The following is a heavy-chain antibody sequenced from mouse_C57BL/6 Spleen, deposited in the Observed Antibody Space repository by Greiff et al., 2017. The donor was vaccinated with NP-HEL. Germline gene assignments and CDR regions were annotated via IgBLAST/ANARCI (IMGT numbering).Heavy chain of an antibody. D-gene: IGHD6-1*01. J-gene: IGHJ4*01. CDR1: GFTFSSYT. Sequence: EVKLMESGGGLVKPGGSLKLSCAASGFTFSSYTMSWVRQTPEKRLEWVATISGGGGNTYYPDSVKGRFTISRDNAKNTLYLQMSSLRSEDTALYYCARRAAEMDYWGQGTSVTVSS. V-gene: IGHV5-9*01. CDR3: ARRAAEMDY. CDR2: ISGGGGNT.